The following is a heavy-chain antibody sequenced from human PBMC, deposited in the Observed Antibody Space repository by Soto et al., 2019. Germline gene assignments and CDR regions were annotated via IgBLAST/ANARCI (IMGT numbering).Heavy chain of an antibody. CDR3: ARDRGGITVAANPLGEWFDP. CDR2: MSQGGTT. D-gene: IGHD6-19*01. Sequence: PSETLSLTCTVSGVSIANFFWSWIRQPPGKGLEWIGYMSQGGTTTYNPSLKGRATISVDTSKNQLSLKSTSVTAADTAMYYCARDRGGITVAANPLGEWFDPWGPGTLVTVSS. J-gene: IGHJ5*02. V-gene: IGHV4-59*08. CDR1: GVSIANFF.